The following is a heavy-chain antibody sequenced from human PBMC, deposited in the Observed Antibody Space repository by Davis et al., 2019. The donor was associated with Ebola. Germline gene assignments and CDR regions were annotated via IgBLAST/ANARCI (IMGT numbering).Heavy chain of an antibody. J-gene: IGHJ4*02. CDR3: ARPYGSGSSLVLGY. CDR1: GGSISSSSYY. Sequence: PGGSLRLSCTVPGGSISSSSYYWGWIRQPPGKGLEWIGSIYYSGSTYYNPSLKSRVTISVDTSKNQFSLKLSSVTAADTAVYYCARPYGSGSSLVLGYWGQGTLVTVSS. V-gene: IGHV4-39*01. D-gene: IGHD3-10*01. CDR2: IYYSGST.